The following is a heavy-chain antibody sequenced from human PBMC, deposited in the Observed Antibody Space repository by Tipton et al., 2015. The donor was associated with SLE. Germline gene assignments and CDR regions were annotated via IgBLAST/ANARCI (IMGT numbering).Heavy chain of an antibody. CDR3: ARGKKWGPADY. CDR2: INHSGST. CDR1: GFTFSSYA. V-gene: IGHV4-34*01. J-gene: IGHJ4*02. Sequence: LRLSCEASGFTFSSYAMSWISQPPGKGLEWIGEINHSGSTNYNPSLKSRVTISVDTSKNQFSLKLSSVTAADTAVYYCARGKKWGPADYWGQGTLVTVSS. D-gene: IGHD1-26*01.